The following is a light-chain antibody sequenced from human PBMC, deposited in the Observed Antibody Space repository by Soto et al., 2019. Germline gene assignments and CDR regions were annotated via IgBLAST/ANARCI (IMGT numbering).Light chain of an antibody. CDR1: SSDVGGYNY. CDR2: DVS. Sequence: QSVLTQPASVSGSPGHSITISCSGTSSDVGGYNYVFWYQHHPGKAPKLMIYDVSNRPSGVSNRFSGSKSGNTASLTISGLQAEDEADYYCSSYTSSSTYVFGTGTKVTVL. J-gene: IGLJ1*01. CDR3: SSYTSSSTYV. V-gene: IGLV2-14*03.